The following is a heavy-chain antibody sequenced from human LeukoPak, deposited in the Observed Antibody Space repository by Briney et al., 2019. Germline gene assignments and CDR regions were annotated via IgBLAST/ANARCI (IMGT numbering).Heavy chain of an antibody. CDR1: GFTFSSSA. CDR3: AKDRGSGSYFDY. D-gene: IGHD1-26*01. V-gene: IGHV3-30*02. CDR2: IRYDGGSK. Sequence: GGSLRLSCAASGFTFSSSAMNWVRQAPGKGLEWVSFIRYDGGSKYYADSVKGRFTISRDNSKNTLYLQMNSLRGEDTAVYYCAKDRGSGSYFDYWGQGTLVTVSS. J-gene: IGHJ4*02.